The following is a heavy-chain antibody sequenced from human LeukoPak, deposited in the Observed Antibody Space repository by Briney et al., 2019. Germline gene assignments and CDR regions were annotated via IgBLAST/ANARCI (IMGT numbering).Heavy chain of an antibody. D-gene: IGHD5-18*01. CDR2: IYPGDSDT. J-gene: IGHJ4*02. Sequence: GESLKTSCKGSGYSFTSYWIGWVRQMPGKGLEWMGIIYPGDSDTRYSPSFQGQVTISADKSISTAYLQWSSLKASDTAMYYCASAMYSYGYAFEYWGQGTLVTVSS. CDR1: GYSFTSYW. V-gene: IGHV5-51*01. CDR3: ASAMYSYGYAFEY.